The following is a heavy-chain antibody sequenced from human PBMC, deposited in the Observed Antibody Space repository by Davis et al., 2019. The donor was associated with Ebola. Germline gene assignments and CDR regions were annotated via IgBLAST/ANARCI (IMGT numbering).Heavy chain of an antibody. V-gene: IGHV3-11*01. CDR3: ARVLRFRELLKHYYYYYGMDV. CDR2: ISSSGSTI. Sequence: GGSLRLSCPPSGFTFSDYYMSCIRQAPGKGLEWVSYISSSGSTIYYADSVKGRFTISRDNAKNSLYLQMNSLRAEDTAVYYCARVLRFRELLKHYYYYYGMDVWGQGTTVTVSS. CDR1: GFTFSDYY. D-gene: IGHD3-10*01. J-gene: IGHJ6*02.